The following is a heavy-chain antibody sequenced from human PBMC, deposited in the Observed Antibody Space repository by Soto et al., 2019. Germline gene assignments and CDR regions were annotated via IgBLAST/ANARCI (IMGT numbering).Heavy chain of an antibody. CDR2: TSGSGGST. CDR1: GFNFGSYA. J-gene: IGHJ5*02. V-gene: IGHV3-23*01. Sequence: GGSMRLSYAASGFNFGSYAMSWVSKAPGKGLEWVSATSGSGGSTYYADSVKGRFTISRDNSKDTLYLQMNSLRAEDTAVYYCARLSGGPQGWFDPWGQGTLVTVSS. CDR3: ARLSGGPQGWFDP. D-gene: IGHD2-15*01.